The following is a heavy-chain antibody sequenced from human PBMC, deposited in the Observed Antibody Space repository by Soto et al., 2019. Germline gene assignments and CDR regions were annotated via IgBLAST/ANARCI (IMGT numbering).Heavy chain of an antibody. V-gene: IGHV1-2*04. J-gene: IGHJ6*02. Sequence: QVQLVQSGAEVKQPAASVKVSCKASGYTFTGYSMHWVRQAPGQGLEWMGWINPNSGGTNYAQKFQGWVTTTRDTFINAASMELCRLCSGDSAAKYGERDSYDILTVYSSDATTDGMDVWGQGTTVTVCS. CDR3: ERDSYDILTVYSSDATTDGMDV. CDR2: INPNSGGT. D-gene: IGHD3-9*01. CDR1: GYTFTGYS.